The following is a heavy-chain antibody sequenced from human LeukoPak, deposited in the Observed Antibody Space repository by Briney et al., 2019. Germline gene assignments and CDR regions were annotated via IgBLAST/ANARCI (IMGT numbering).Heavy chain of an antibody. CDR1: GYTFTGYY. V-gene: IGHV1-8*02. CDR2: MNPNSGNT. J-gene: IGHJ4*02. Sequence: GASVKVSCKASGYTFTGYYMHWVRQAPGQGLEWMGWMNPNSGNTGYAQKFQGRVTMTRNTSISTAYMELSSLRSEDTAVYYCARDLPRNSGYRMSYFDYWGQGTLVTVSS. D-gene: IGHD5-12*01. CDR3: ARDLPRNSGYRMSYFDY.